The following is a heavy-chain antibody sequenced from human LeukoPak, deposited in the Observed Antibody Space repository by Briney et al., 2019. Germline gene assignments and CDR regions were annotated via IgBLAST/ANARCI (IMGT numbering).Heavy chain of an antibody. CDR3: ARHPVGLLWFGELSYYFDY. D-gene: IGHD3-10*01. CDR1: GYSFTSYW. V-gene: IGHV5-51*01. J-gene: IGHJ4*02. CDR2: IYPGDSDT. Sequence: GESLQISCKGSGYSFTSYWIGWVRPMPGKGLEWMGIIYPGDSDTRYSPSFQGQVTISADKSISTAYLQWSSLKASDTALYYCARHPVGLLWFGELSYYFDYWGQGTLVTVSS.